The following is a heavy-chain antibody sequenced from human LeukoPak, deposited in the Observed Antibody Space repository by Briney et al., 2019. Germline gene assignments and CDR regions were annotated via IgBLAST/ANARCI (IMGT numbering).Heavy chain of an antibody. V-gene: IGHV3-11*06. CDR1: RFTFSDYY. CDR2: ISSSSSYT. D-gene: IGHD5-18*01. CDR3: ARANTAMVPDI. J-gene: IGHJ3*02. Sequence: GSLRLSCAASRFTFSDYYMSWIRQAPGKGLEWVSYISSSSSYTNYADSVKGRFTISRDNAKNSLYLQMNSLRAEDTAVYYCARANTAMVPDIWGQGTMVTVSS.